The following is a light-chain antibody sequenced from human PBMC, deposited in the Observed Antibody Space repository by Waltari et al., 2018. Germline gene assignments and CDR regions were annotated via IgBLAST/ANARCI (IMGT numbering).Light chain of an antibody. V-gene: IGLV2-11*01. Sequence: QPALTQPRSVSGSPGQSVTISCTGTSSEVGGYNYVCWYQHQPGKAPKLMIYDVSKRPSGVPDLFSGSKSGHTASLTISGLQAEDEADYYCCLYAGSYPWVFGGGTKLTVL. CDR3: CLYAGSYPWV. J-gene: IGLJ3*02. CDR2: DVS. CDR1: SSEVGGYNY.